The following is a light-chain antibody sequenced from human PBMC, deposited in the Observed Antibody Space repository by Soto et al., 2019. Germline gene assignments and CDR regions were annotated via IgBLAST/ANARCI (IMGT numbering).Light chain of an antibody. Sequence: DIVLTQSPDSLAVSLVERATINCKSSQSVFYSSNERNYLDWYQQKPGQTPKLLTYWASTRESGVPDRFSGSGSGTDFTLTISSLQAEDVAVYYCQQYYDTPQTFGQGTKVEIK. V-gene: IGKV4-1*01. J-gene: IGKJ1*01. CDR3: QQYYDTPQT. CDR1: QSVFYSSNERNY. CDR2: WAS.